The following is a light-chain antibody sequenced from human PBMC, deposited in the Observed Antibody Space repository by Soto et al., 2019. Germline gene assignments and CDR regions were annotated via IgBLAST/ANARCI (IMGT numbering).Light chain of an antibody. CDR3: QSYDSSVSKVV. Sequence: QSALTQPPSVSGAPGQRVTISCTGSSPNIGAGYDVHWYQQLPGTAPKLLIYGNSNRPSGVPDRFSGSKSGTSASLAITGLQAEDEADYYCQSYDSSVSKVVFGGGTKLTVL. V-gene: IGLV1-40*01. CDR2: GNS. CDR1: SPNIGAGYD. J-gene: IGLJ2*01.